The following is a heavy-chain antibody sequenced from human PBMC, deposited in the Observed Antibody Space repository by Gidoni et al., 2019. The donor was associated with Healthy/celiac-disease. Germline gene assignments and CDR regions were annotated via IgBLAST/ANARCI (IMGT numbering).Heavy chain of an antibody. D-gene: IGHD2-21*02. J-gene: IGHJ3*02. CDR2: SSAYNGNT. V-gene: IGHV1-18*01. CDR3: ARDGVVTAIRPEGDAFDI. Sequence: QVQLVQSGAEVKKPGASVKVSCKASGYTFTSYGISWVRQAPGQGLEWMGWSSAYNGNTNFAQKLQGRVTMTTDTSTSTAYMELRCLRSDDTAVYYCARDGVVTAIRPEGDAFDIWGQGTMVTVSS. CDR1: GYTFTSYG.